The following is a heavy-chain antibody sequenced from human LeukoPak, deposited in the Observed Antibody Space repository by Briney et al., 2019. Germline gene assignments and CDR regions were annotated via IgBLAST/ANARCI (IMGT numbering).Heavy chain of an antibody. CDR1: GFTFSSYA. CDR3: AREARGLDY. CDR2: ISYDGSNK. J-gene: IGHJ4*02. Sequence: PGRSLRLSCAASGFTFSSYAMHWVRQAPGKGLEWVAVISYDGSNKKYADSVKGRFTISRDNSKNTLYLQMNSLRAEDTAVYYCAREARGLDYWGQGTLVTVSS. V-gene: IGHV3-30*04.